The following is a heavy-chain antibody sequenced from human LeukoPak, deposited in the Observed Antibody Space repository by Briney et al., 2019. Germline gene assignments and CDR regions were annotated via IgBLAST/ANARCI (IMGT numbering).Heavy chain of an antibody. Sequence: PSETLSLTCAVSGDSIRDKYWWHWVRQFPDKGLEWIGEVYRSGGTSYNPSLKSRVTVSIDYSKSQFSLNLRSVTAADTAVYYCGRHANGDSSAAFDLWGQGTMVFVSS. D-gene: IGHD2-8*01. CDR2: VYRSGGT. V-gene: IGHV4-4*02. CDR1: GDSIRDKYW. CDR3: GRHANGDSSAAFDL. J-gene: IGHJ3*01.